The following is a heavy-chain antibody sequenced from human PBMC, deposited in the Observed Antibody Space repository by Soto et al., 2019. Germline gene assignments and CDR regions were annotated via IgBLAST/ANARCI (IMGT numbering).Heavy chain of an antibody. J-gene: IGHJ4*02. Sequence: SETLSLTCTVSGGSISSSSYYWGWIRQPPGKGLEWIGSIYYSGSTYYNPSLKSRVTISVDTSKNQFSLKLSSVTAADTAVYYCARESNWNYERNFDYWGQGTLVTVSS. CDR3: ARESNWNYERNFDY. D-gene: IGHD1-7*01. CDR2: IYYSGST. CDR1: GGSISSSSYY. V-gene: IGHV4-39*02.